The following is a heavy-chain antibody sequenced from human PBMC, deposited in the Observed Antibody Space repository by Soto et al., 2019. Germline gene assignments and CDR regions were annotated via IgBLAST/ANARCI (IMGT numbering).Heavy chain of an antibody. CDR1: GGSISSYY. CDR3: ARGYSSSWYSDY. Sequence: SETLSLTCTVSGGSISSYYWSWIRQPPGKGLEWIGHIYYSGSTNHNPSLKSRVTISVDTSKNQFSLKLSSVTAADTAVYYCARGYSSSWYSDYWGQGTLVTVSS. V-gene: IGHV4-59*01. D-gene: IGHD6-13*01. CDR2: IYYSGST. J-gene: IGHJ4*02.